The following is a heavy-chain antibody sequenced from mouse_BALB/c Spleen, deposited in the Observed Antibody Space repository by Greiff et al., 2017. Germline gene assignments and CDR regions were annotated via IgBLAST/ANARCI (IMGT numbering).Heavy chain of an antibody. CDR3: VRHGYDDYFDY. CDR1: GFTFNTYA. J-gene: IGHJ2*01. V-gene: IGHV10-1*02. CDR2: IRSKSNNYAT. D-gene: IGHD2-2*01. Sequence: DAGGGLVQPKGSLKLSCAASGFTFNTYAMNWVRQAPGKGLEWVARIRSKSNNYATYYADSVKDRFTISRDDSQSMLYLQMNNLKTEDTAMYYCVRHGYDDYFDYWGQGTTLTVSS.